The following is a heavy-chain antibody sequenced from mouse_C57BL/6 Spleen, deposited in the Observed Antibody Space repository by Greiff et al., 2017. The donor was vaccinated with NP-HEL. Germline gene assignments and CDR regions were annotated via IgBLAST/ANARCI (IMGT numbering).Heavy chain of an antibody. J-gene: IGHJ2*01. CDR2: IYPRSGNT. V-gene: IGHV1-81*01. Sequence: QVQLQQSVAELARPGASVKLSCKASGYTFTSYGISWVKQRTGQGLEWIGEIYPRSGNTYYNEKFKGKATLTADKSSSTAYMELRSLTSEDSAVYFCARSGYGYDVSYYLDYWGQGTTLTVSS. CDR3: ARSGYGYDVSYYLDY. D-gene: IGHD2-2*01. CDR1: GYTFTSYG.